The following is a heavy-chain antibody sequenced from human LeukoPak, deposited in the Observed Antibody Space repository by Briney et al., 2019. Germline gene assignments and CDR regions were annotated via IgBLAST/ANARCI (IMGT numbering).Heavy chain of an antibody. CDR3: AKDPPYYYDSSGYQPPNGSDY. Sequence: PGGSLRLSCAASGFIFSRYWMSWVRQAPGKGLEWVANIKEDGSEKYYVDSVKGRFTISRDNAKNSLFLQMNSLRAEDAAVYYCAKDPPYYYDSSGYQPPNGSDYWGQGTLVTVSS. CDR2: IKEDGSEK. V-gene: IGHV3-7*03. D-gene: IGHD3-22*01. J-gene: IGHJ4*02. CDR1: GFIFSRYW.